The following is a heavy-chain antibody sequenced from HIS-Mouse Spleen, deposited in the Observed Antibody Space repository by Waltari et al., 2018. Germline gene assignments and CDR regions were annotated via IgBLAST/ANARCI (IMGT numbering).Heavy chain of an antibody. J-gene: IGHJ2*01. V-gene: IGHV4-39*07. CDR3: AREIPYSSSWYDWYFDL. D-gene: IGHD6-13*01. CDR2: IDYSGST. Sequence: QLQLQESGPGLVKPSETLSLTCTVSGGSIISSSYYWGWIRQPPGKGLEWIGRIDYSGSTYSTPTLKSRVTISVDTSKNQFSLKLSSVTAADTAVYYCAREIPYSSSWYDWYFDLWGRGTLVTVSS. CDR1: GGSIISSSYY.